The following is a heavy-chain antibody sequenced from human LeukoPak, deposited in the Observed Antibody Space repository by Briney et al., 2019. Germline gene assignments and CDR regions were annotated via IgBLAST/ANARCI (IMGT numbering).Heavy chain of an antibody. CDR3: AKDPETYSSRWFDS. CDR2: ISDTGGST. J-gene: IGHJ5*01. CDR1: AFTFGSFG. D-gene: IGHD2-21*01. V-gene: IGHV3-23*01. Sequence: GGSLRLSCAASAFTFGSFGMSWVRQAPGKGLEWVSAISDTGGSTFYADSVKGRFTISRDNSKNTLYLHMNSLRVEDTAVYYCAKDPETYSSRWFDSWGQGTLVTVSS.